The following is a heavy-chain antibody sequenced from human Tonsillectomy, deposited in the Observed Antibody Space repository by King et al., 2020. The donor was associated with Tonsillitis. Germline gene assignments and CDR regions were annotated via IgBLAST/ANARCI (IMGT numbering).Heavy chain of an antibody. D-gene: IGHD5-24*01. CDR3: ARHDRYKSHKSTFDH. CDR2: IYYSGST. CDR1: GGSISSSTYY. J-gene: IGHJ4*02. V-gene: IGHV4-39*01. Sequence: QLQESGPGLVKPSETLSLTCTVSGGSISSSTYYWGWIRQPPGKGLEWIGSIYYSGSTYYNPSLKTRFTISVDTSKNQFSLKLSSVTAADTAVYYCARHDRYKSHKSTFDHWGQGTLVTVSS.